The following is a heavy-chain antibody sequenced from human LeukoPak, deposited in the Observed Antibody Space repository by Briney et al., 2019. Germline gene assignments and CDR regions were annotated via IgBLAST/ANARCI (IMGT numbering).Heavy chain of an antibody. CDR3: ARDAPTDYDIFDY. J-gene: IGHJ4*02. Sequence: SETLSLTCTVSGGSISSYYWGWIRQPPGKGLEWIGSIYYSGSTYYNPSLKSRVAISVDTSKNQFSLKLSSVTAADTAVYYCARDAPTDYDIFDYWGQGTLVTVSS. CDR2: IYYSGST. CDR1: GGSISSYY. V-gene: IGHV4-39*07. D-gene: IGHD3-9*01.